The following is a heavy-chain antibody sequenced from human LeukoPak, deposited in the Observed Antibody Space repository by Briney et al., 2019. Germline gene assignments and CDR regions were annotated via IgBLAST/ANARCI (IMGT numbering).Heavy chain of an antibody. CDR3: ARGPYCSGGSCYSRYYYYMDV. D-gene: IGHD2-15*01. V-gene: IGHV1-18*01. CDR2: ISAYNSNT. J-gene: IGHJ6*03. Sequence: ASVKVSCKASGYTFTSYGINWVRQAPGQGLEWMGWISAYNSNTHYAQKLQGRVTMTRDTSISTAYMELSRLRSDDTAVYYCARGPYCSGGSCYSRYYYYMDVWGKGTTVTVSS. CDR1: GYTFTSYG.